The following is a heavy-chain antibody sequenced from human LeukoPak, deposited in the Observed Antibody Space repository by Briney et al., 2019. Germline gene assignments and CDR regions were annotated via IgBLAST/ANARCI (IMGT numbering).Heavy chain of an antibody. CDR3: AKGEKWDVTPFDY. CDR1: GFTYTSYS. CDR2: ISGGGGST. Sequence: GGSLRLSCAASGFTYTSYSMNWVRQAPGKGLEWVSTISGGGGSTYYADSVKGRFTISRDNSKNTLYLQVNSLRAEDTAVYYCAKGEKWDVTPFDYWGQGTLVTVSS. J-gene: IGHJ4*02. D-gene: IGHD1-26*01. V-gene: IGHV3-23*01.